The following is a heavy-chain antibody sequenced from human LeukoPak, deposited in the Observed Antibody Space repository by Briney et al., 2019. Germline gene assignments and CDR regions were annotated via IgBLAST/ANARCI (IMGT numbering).Heavy chain of an antibody. CDR3: ARVAYCGGDCYSSSWDY. V-gene: IGHV4-34*01. CDR1: GGSLSGYY. CDR2: INHSGST. Sequence: SETLSLTCAVYGGSLSGYYWSWIRQPPGKGLEWVGEINHSGSTNYNPSLKSRVTISVDTSKNQFSLKLSSVTAADTAVYYCARVAYCGGDCYSSSWDYWGQGTLVTVSS. D-gene: IGHD2-21*02. J-gene: IGHJ4*02.